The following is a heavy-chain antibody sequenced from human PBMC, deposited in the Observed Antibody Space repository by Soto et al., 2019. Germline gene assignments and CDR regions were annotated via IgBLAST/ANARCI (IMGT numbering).Heavy chain of an antibody. CDR3: ARGSSLTSRKGHYGLDV. J-gene: IGHJ6*02. Sequence: QVQLVESGGGVVQPGRSLRLSCAASGFTFSSYGMHWVRQAPGKGLEWVAVIWYDGSNKYYADSVKGRFTISRDNSKNTLFLQKNSMRDKDTAVYYCARGSSLTSRKGHYGLDVWGQGTTVTVSS. V-gene: IGHV3-33*01. CDR1: GFTFSSYG. CDR2: IWYDGSNK. D-gene: IGHD6-13*01.